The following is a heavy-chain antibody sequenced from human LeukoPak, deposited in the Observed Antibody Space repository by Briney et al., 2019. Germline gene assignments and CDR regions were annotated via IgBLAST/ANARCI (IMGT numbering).Heavy chain of an antibody. V-gene: IGHV3-74*01. D-gene: IGHD3-10*01. CDR1: GFTLSNYW. Sequence: GGSLRLSCAASGFTLSNYWMHWVRQAPGKGLVWVSHINTDGTTTNYADSVKGRFTISRDTAKNTLYLQMNSLGAEDTAVYYCARFGWVPPAHFDYWGQGALVTVSS. CDR2: INTDGTTT. J-gene: IGHJ4*02. CDR3: ARFGWVPPAHFDY.